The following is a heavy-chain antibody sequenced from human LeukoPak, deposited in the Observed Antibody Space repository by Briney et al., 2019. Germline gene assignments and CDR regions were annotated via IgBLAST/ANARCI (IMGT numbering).Heavy chain of an antibody. CDR2: ISGSGGST. V-gene: IGHV3-23*01. D-gene: IGHD1-26*01. CDR1: GFTFNSYA. J-gene: IGHJ4*02. Sequence: QPGGSLRLSCAASGFTFNSYAMSWVRQAPGKGLEWVSAISGSGGSTYYAGSVKGRFTISRDNSKNTLYLQMNSLRAQDTAVYYCTKDHPARERLRGYFDYWGQGTLVTVSS. CDR3: TKDHPARERLRGYFDY.